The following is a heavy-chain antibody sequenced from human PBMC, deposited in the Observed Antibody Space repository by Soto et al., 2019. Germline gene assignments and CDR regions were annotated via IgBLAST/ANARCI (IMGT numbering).Heavy chain of an antibody. CDR1: GFTFSSYA. CDR2: ISYDGSNK. D-gene: IGHD3-10*01. CDR3: ARDMGYYGSGSYTPKEGNWFDP. V-gene: IGHV3-30-3*01. Sequence: GGSLRLSCAASGFTFSSYAMHWVRQAPGKGLEWVAVISYDGSNKYYADSVKGRFTISRDNSKNTLYLQMNSLRAEDTAVYYCARDMGYYGSGSYTPKEGNWFDPWGQGTLVTVSS. J-gene: IGHJ5*02.